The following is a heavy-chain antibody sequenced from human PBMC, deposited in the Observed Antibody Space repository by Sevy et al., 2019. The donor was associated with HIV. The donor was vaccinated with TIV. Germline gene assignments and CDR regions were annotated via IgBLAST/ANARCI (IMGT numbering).Heavy chain of an antibody. CDR3: AREVGGFNWRPYYFDS. D-gene: IGHD3-3*01. CDR2: IKQDESEK. V-gene: IGHV3-7*01. CDR1: GFTFSDYW. J-gene: IGHJ4*02. Sequence: GGSLRLSCAASGFTFSDYWMSWVRQSPGKGLEWVATIKQDESEKYYMDSVKGRFAISRDNGKNSVSLQMNGLRVEDTALYYCAREVGGFNWRPYYFDSWGQGTLVNVSS.